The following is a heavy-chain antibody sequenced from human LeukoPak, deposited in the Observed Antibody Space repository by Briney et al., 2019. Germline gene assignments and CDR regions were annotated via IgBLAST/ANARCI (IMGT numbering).Heavy chain of an antibody. D-gene: IGHD3-16*01. CDR2: INHSGST. V-gene: IGHV4-34*01. J-gene: IGHJ4*02. CDR3: ARTGGGVVIPDY. CDR1: GGSFSGYY. Sequence: SETLSLTCAVYGGSFSGYYWSWIRQPLGKGLEWIGEINHSGSTNYNPSLKSRVTISVDTSKNQFSLKLSSVTAADMAVYYCARTGGGVVIPDYWGQGTLVTVSS.